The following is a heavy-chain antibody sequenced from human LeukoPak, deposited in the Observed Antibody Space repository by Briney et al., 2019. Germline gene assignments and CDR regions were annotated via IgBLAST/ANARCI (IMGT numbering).Heavy chain of an antibody. CDR1: GGTFSSYA. J-gene: IGHJ4*02. D-gene: IGHD5-18*01. CDR2: IIPIFGTA. Sequence: SVKVSCKASGGTFSSYAISWVRQAPGQGLEWMGGIIPIFGTANYAQKFQGRGTITAEKSTSTAYMELSSLRSEDTAVYYCARGPKIDSRWIQLWVPFDYWGQGTLVTVSS. CDR3: ARGPKIDSRWIQLWVPFDY. V-gene: IGHV1-69*06.